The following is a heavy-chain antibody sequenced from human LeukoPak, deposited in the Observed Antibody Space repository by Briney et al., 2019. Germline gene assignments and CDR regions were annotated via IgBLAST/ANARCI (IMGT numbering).Heavy chain of an antibody. CDR2: IYHSGST. CDR1: GYSISSGYY. Sequence: PSETLSLTCAVSGYSISSGYYWGWIRQPPGEGLEWIASIYHSGSTYYNPPLKSRVTISLDTSKNQFSLKLSSVTAADMAVYYCARHGAMTGNFQHWGQGTLVTVSS. V-gene: IGHV4-38-2*01. D-gene: IGHD3-9*01. CDR3: ARHGAMTGNFQH. J-gene: IGHJ1*01.